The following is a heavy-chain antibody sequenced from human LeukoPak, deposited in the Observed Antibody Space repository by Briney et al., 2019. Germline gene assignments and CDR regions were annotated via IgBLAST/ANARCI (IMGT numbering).Heavy chain of an antibody. CDR2: INPIFGTA. V-gene: IGHV1-69*13. CDR1: GYTFTGYY. Sequence: GASVKVSCKASGYTFTGYYMHWVRQAPGQGLEWMGRINPIFGTANYAQKFQGRVTITADESTSTAYMELSSLRSEDTAVYYCARSHTSWSSYYYYYYYMDVWGKGTTVTVSS. D-gene: IGHD2-2*01. J-gene: IGHJ6*03. CDR3: ARSHTSWSSYYYYYYYMDV.